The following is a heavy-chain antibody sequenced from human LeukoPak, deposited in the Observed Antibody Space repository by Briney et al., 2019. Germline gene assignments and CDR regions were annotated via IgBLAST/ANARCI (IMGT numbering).Heavy chain of an antibody. CDR2: IYPHDSHV. J-gene: IGHJ4*02. Sequence: GESLKISCKTSGYIFSDHWIAWVRQTPGKGLEWMGIIYPHDSHVKYSPSFQGHVTMSVDKSVSAAYLQWNTLKASDTATYFCTRREYNDYWTSFPFWGQETQVTVSS. V-gene: IGHV5-51*01. D-gene: IGHD2/OR15-2a*01. CDR1: GYIFSDHW. CDR3: TRREYNDYWTSFPF.